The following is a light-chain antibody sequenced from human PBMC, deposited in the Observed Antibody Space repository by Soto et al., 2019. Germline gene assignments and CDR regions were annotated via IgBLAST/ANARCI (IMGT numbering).Light chain of an antibody. CDR2: DGS. Sequence: EIVLTQSPATLSLSPGERATLSCRASQSVSNCLAWYQQKPGQAPRLLIYDGSSRAPGIPARFSGSGSGTDFTLTISNLAPEDFAVYYCQQCNNWPPITFGQGTRLDIK. J-gene: IGKJ5*01. CDR1: QSVSNC. V-gene: IGKV3-11*01. CDR3: QQCNNWPPIT.